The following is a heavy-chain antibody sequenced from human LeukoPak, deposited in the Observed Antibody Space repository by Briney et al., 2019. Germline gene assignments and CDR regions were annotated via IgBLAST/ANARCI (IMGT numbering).Heavy chain of an antibody. CDR3: ARVAASDIVVVPAATFDY. D-gene: IGHD2-2*01. Sequence: GRSLRLSCAASGFTFSSYSMNWVRQAPGKGLEWVSYTSSSSSTIYYADSVKGRFTISRDNAKNSLYLQMNSLRAEDTAVYYCARVAASDIVVVPAATFDYWGQGTLVTVSS. CDR2: TSSSSSTI. J-gene: IGHJ4*02. CDR1: GFTFSSYS. V-gene: IGHV3-48*01.